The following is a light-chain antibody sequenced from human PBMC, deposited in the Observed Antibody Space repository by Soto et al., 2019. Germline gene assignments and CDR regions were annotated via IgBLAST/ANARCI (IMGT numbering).Light chain of an antibody. CDR1: RSDVGGYNY. J-gene: IGLJ1*01. CDR2: DVT. V-gene: IGLV2-14*01. CDR3: ASYASTTTLGV. Sequence: QSVLTQPASVSGSPGQSITISCTGTRSDVGGYNYVSWYQQHPGKAPKLTIYDVTNRPSGVSNRFSGSKSGNTASLTISGLQAEDEADYYCASYASTTTLGVFGTGTKLTVL.